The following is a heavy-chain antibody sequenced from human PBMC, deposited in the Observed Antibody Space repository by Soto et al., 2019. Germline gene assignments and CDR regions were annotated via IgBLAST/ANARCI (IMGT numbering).Heavy chain of an antibody. J-gene: IGHJ5*02. CDR1: GYSFTSYW. Sequence: ESLTISFTGAGYSFTSYWIGLVRQMPGKGLEWMGIIYPGDSDTRYSPSFQGQVTISADKSISTAYLQWSSLKASDTAMYYCARDTPIGAGTFVNWFDPWGQGTLVTVYS. D-gene: IGHD3-3*01. CDR2: IYPGDSDT. V-gene: IGHV5-51*01. CDR3: ARDTPIGAGTFVNWFDP.